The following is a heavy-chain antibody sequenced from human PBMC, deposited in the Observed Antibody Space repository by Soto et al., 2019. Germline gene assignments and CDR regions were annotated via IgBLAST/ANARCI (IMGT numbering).Heavy chain of an antibody. D-gene: IGHD3-16*02. J-gene: IGHJ4*02. CDR2: IDWDDDK. CDR1: GFSLSTSGMC. V-gene: IGHV2-70*11. CDR3: ARITHVHLGELSAVLFDY. Sequence: QSGPTLVNPTQTLTLTCTFSGFSLSTSGMCVSWIRQPPGKALEWLARIDWDDDKYYSTSLKTRLTISKDTSKNQVVLTMTNMDPVDTATYYCARITHVHLGELSAVLFDYWGQGTLVTVSS.